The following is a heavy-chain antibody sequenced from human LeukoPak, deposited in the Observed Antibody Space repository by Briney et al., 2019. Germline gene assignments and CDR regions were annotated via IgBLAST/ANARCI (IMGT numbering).Heavy chain of an antibody. CDR2: IYTSGST. D-gene: IGHD3-3*01. V-gene: IGHV4-4*07. J-gene: IGHJ4*02. Sequence: SETLSLTCTVSGGSISSYYWSWIRQPAGKGLEWIGRIYTSGSTNYNPSLKSRVTISVDTSKNQFSLKLSSVTAADTAVYYCARALGRGGSGFLDYWGQGTLVTVSS. CDR3: ARALGRGGSGFLDY. CDR1: GGSISSYY.